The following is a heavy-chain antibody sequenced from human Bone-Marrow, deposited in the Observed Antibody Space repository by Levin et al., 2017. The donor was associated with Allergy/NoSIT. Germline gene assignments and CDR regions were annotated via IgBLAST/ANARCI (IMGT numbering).Heavy chain of an antibody. D-gene: IGHD3-16*02. J-gene: IGHJ3*02. Sequence: SGPTLVKPTQTLTLTCTLSGFSLSTSGMCVGWIRQPPGKALEWLALVDWDDDKYYSTSLKTRLTISKDTSKNRVVLIMTNMDPVDTATYYCARIKSPYYYVWGSYRSPGMGAFDIWGQGTMVTVSS. CDR2: VDWDDDK. CDR1: GFSLSTSGMC. CDR3: ARIKSPYYYVWGSYRSPGMGAFDI. V-gene: IGHV2-70*01.